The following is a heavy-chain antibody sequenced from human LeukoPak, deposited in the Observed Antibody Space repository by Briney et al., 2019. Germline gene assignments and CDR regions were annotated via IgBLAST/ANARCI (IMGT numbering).Heavy chain of an antibody. J-gene: IGHJ4*02. V-gene: IGHV1-2*02. CDR3: ARDPGYSPPRVDY. CDR2: INPNSGGT. D-gene: IGHD5-18*01. CDR1: GYIFTYYF. Sequence: GASVKVSCKSSGYIFTYYFMHWVRQAPGQGLEWMGWINPNSGGTHYAQKFQGRVTMTRDTSISTAYMELSRLRSDDTSVYYCARDPGYSPPRVDYWGQGTLVTVSS.